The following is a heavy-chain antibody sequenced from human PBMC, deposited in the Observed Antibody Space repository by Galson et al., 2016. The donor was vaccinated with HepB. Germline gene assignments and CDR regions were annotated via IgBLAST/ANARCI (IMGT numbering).Heavy chain of an antibody. D-gene: IGHD3/OR15-3a*01. CDR2: IHHGGDT. V-gene: IGHV4/OR15-8*02. CDR3: ARGLGLDT. J-gene: IGHJ5*02. Sequence: SETLSLTCAVSGASITSTNWWSWIRQPPGEGLEWIGEIHHGGDTNYNPSLKSRVTMSIHKSKNQFSLKLNSVTAAEAAVYYCARGLGLDTWSQGTLATVSS. CDR1: GASITSTNW.